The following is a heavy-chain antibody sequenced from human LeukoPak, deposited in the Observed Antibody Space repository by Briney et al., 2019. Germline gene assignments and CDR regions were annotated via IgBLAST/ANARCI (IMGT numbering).Heavy chain of an antibody. J-gene: IGHJ6*02. V-gene: IGHV4-34*01. CDR1: GGSFSGYY. CDR3: ARGLIIRNILTGYGNYYYGMDV. CDR2: INHSGST. D-gene: IGHD3-9*01. Sequence: SETLSLTCAVYGGSFSGYYWSWIRQPPGKGLEWIGEINHSGSTNYNPSLKSRVTISVDTSKNQFSLKLSSVTAADTAVYYCARGLIIRNILTGYGNYYYGMDVWGQGTTVTVSS.